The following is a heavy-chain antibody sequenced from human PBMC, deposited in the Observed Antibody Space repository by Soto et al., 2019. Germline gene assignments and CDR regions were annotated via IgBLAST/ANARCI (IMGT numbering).Heavy chain of an antibody. J-gene: IGHJ6*02. Sequence: QVQHVQSGAEVKKPGASVKVSCKASGYTFTSYAMHWVRQAPGQRLEWMGWINAGNGNTKYSQKFQGRVTITRDTSASTAYMELSSLRSEDTAVYYCARGDLVGAMWAFGYYYYGMDVWGQGTTVTVSS. CDR3: ARGDLVGAMWAFGYYYYGMDV. CDR2: INAGNGNT. CDR1: GYTFTSYA. D-gene: IGHD1-26*01. V-gene: IGHV1-3*01.